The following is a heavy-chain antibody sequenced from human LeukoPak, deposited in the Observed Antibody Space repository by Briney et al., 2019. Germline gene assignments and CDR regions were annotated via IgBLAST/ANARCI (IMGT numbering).Heavy chain of an antibody. CDR3: ARHGPRRDGYNYDY. V-gene: IGHV4-59*08. CDR1: GASIRSYY. D-gene: IGHD5-24*01. CDR2: IYYTGSTNY. J-gene: IGHJ4*02. Sequence: PSETLSLTCTVSGASIRSYYWSWIRQPPGKGLECIGYIYYTGSTNYNYNPSLKNRVTISVDTSKNQFSLKLSSVTAADTAVYYCARHGPRRDGYNYDYWGPGTLVTVSS.